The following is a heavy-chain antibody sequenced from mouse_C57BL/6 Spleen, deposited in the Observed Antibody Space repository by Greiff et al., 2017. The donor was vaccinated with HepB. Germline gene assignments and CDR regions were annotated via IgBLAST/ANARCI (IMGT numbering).Heavy chain of an antibody. V-gene: IGHV5-17*01. CDR2: ISSGSSTI. CDR3: ARGVREVYYFDY. Sequence: EVKLMESGGGLVKPGGSLKLSCAASGFTFSDYGMHWVRQAPEKGLEWVAYISSGSSTIYYADTVKGRFTISRDNAKNTLYLQMTSLRSEDTAMYYCARGVREVYYFDYWGQGTTLTVSS. J-gene: IGHJ2*01. CDR1: GFTFSDYG.